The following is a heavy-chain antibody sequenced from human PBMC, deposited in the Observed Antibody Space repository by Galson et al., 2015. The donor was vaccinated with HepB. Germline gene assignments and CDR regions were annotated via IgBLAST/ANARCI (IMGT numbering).Heavy chain of an antibody. CDR3: TKGSQSSGWYASDY. V-gene: IGHV3-43*01. Sequence: SLRLSCAASGFTFDDHTMQWVRQVPGKGLEWVSLISWDAVSTYYADSVKGRFTISTDNNKNSLYLQMNSLRTEDTAFYYCTKGSQSSGWYASDYWGQGTLVIVSS. CDR1: GFTFDDHT. J-gene: IGHJ4*02. D-gene: IGHD6-19*01. CDR2: ISWDAVST.